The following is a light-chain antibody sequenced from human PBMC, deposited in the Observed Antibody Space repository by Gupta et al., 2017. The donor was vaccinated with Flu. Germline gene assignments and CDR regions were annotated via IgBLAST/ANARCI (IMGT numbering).Light chain of an antibody. CDR3: SSYADRNNLL. CDR2: EVR. CDR1: SSDVGCYNY. V-gene: IGLV2-8*01. J-gene: IGLJ2*01. Sequence: QSALTQPPSASGSPGQSVTISCTGTSSDVGCYNYVSWYQQHPGKAPNLMVYEVRKRPSGVPDRFSGSNSGNKAALLVTGLQAADEADYYCSSYADRNNLLFGGGTKLTVL.